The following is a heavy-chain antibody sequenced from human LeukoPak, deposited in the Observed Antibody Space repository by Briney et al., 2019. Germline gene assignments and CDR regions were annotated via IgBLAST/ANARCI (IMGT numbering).Heavy chain of an antibody. D-gene: IGHD3-22*01. CDR2: ISSSGSTI. CDR3: ASAHYYDSSGYSFDY. J-gene: IGHJ4*02. CDR1: GFTFSDYY. Sequence: GGSLRLSCAASGFTFSDYYMSWIRQAPGKGLEWVSHISSSGSTIYYADSVKGRFTISRDNAKNSLYLQMNSLRAEDTAVYYCASAHYYDSSGYSFDYWGQGTLVTVSS. V-gene: IGHV3-11*01.